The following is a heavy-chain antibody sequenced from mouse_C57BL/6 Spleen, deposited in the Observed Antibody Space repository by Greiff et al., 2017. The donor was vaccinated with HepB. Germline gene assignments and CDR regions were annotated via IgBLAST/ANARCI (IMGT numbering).Heavy chain of an antibody. D-gene: IGHD2-1*01. CDR1: GYTFTSYG. J-gene: IGHJ2*01. CDR2: IYPRSGNT. Sequence: QVQLKESGAELARPGASVKLSCKASGYTFTSYGISWVKQRTGQGLEWIGEIYPRSGNTYYNEKFKGKATLTADKSSSTAYMELRSLTSEDSAVYFCARGVYYGNSFDYWGQGTTLTVSS. CDR3: ARGVYYGNSFDY. V-gene: IGHV1-81*01.